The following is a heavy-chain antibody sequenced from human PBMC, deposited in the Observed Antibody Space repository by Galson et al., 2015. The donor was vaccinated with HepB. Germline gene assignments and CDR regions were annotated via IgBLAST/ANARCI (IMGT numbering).Heavy chain of an antibody. D-gene: IGHD3-3*01. CDR3: ARDFRRGHSIGFWSGYPY. J-gene: IGHJ4*02. Sequence: SVKVSCKASGYTFTSYAMHWVRQAPGQRLEWMGWINAGNGNTKYSQKFQGRVTITRDTSASTAYMELSSLRSEDTAVYYCARDFRRGHSIGFWSGYPYWGQGTLVTVSS. CDR1: GYTFTSYA. CDR2: INAGNGNT. V-gene: IGHV1-3*01.